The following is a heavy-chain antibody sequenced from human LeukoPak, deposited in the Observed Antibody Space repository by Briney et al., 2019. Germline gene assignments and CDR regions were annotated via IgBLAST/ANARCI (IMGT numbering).Heavy chain of an antibody. V-gene: IGHV1-18*01. J-gene: IGHJ4*02. Sequence: ASVKVSCKASGYTFTSYGISWVRQAPGQGLEWMGWISAYNGNTNYAQKLQGRVTMTTDTSTSTAYMELRSLRSDGTAVYYCARVEMATKLGDYWGQGTLVTVSS. CDR2: ISAYNGNT. CDR3: ARVEMATKLGDY. CDR1: GYTFTSYG. D-gene: IGHD5-24*01.